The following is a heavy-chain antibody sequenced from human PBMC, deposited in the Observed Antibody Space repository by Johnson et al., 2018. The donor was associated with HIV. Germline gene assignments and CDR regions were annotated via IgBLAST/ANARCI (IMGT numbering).Heavy chain of an antibody. CDR1: GFSFSDYD. V-gene: IGHV3-13*01. D-gene: IGHD1-26*01. Sequence: VQLVESGGGLVQPGGSLRLSCAASGFSFSDYDMHWVRQLTGKSLEWVSAIGTAGDTFYPGSVKGRFTISRENTKNSLYLQMNSLRAGDTAIYYCAKSPLVGAMDALDIRGQGTMVTVAS. CDR3: AKSPLVGAMDALDI. CDR2: IGTAGDT. J-gene: IGHJ3*02.